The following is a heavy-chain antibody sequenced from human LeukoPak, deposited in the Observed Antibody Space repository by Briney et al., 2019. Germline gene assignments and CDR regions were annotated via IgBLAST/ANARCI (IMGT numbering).Heavy chain of an antibody. D-gene: IGHD6-19*01. CDR1: GGSISSGDYY. CDR2: IYYSGST. CDR3: ARVTPGYSSGWYLDY. J-gene: IGHJ4*02. V-gene: IGHV4-30-4*01. Sequence: SETLSLTCTVSGGSISSGDYYWSWIRQPPGKGLEWIGYIYYSGSTYYNPSLKSRVTISVDTSKNQFSLKLSSVTAADTAVYCCARVTPGYSSGWYLDYWGQGTLVTVSS.